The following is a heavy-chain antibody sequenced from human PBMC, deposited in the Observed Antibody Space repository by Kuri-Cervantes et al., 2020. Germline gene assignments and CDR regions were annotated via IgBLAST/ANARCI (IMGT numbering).Heavy chain of an antibody. CDR1: GFTFSSYA. CDR2: ISYDGSNK. J-gene: IGHJ6*02. D-gene: IGHD6-13*01. Sequence: GESLKISCAVSGFTFSSYAMHWVRQAPGKGLEWVAVISYDGSNKYYADSVKGRFTISRDNSKNTLYLQMNSLKTEETAVYYCTTGASLSASSSWYQRVPYYYGMDVWGQGTTVTVSS. V-gene: IGHV3-30-3*01. CDR3: TTGASLSASSSWYQRVPYYYGMDV.